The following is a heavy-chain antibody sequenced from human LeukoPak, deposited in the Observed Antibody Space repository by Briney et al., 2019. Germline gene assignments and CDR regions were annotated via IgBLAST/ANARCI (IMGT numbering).Heavy chain of an antibody. CDR2: IYYSGST. D-gene: IGHD1-26*01. Sequence: PSETQSLTCTVSGGSISSYYWSWIRQPPGKGLEWIGYIYYSGSTNYNPSLKSRVTISVDTSKNQFSLKLSSVTAADTAVYYCARGDWEWYFDYWGQGTLVTVSS. J-gene: IGHJ4*02. CDR1: GGSISSYY. V-gene: IGHV4-59*01. CDR3: ARGDWEWYFDY.